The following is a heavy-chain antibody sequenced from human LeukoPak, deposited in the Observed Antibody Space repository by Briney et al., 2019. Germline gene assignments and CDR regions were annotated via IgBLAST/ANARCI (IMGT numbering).Heavy chain of an antibody. V-gene: IGHV1-69*05. J-gene: IGHJ3*02. Sequence: GSSVKVSCKASGGTFSSYAISWVRQATGQGLEWMGGIIPIFGTANYAQKFQGRVTITTDESTSTAYMELSSLRSEDTAVYYCAREMVVGYCSSTSCRGAFDIWGQGTMVTVSS. D-gene: IGHD2-2*01. CDR2: IIPIFGTA. CDR1: GGTFSSYA. CDR3: AREMVVGYCSSTSCRGAFDI.